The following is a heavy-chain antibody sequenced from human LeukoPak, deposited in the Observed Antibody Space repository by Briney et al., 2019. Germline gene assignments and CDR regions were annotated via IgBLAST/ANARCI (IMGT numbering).Heavy chain of an antibody. J-gene: IGHJ4*02. CDR3: VRAHDTLIGSPVQY. Sequence: TSQTLSLTCTVSGGSISSGNYYWTWIRQPAGKGLEWIGRIYISGGTNYNPSLKSRVTISVDTSRNQFSLKLSSVTAADTAVYYCVRAHDTLIGSPVQYWSQGTLVTVSS. CDR2: IYISGGT. CDR1: GGSISSGNYY. V-gene: IGHV4-61*02. D-gene: IGHD3-9*01.